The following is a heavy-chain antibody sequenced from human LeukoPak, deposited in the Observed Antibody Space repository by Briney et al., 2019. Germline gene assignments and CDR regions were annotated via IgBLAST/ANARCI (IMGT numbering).Heavy chain of an antibody. J-gene: IGHJ4*02. Sequence: SETLSLTCTVSGGSLSNYYWSWVRLPPGKGLERIGYIYYSGSTNYNPSLKSRVTISVDTSKNQFSLKLSSVTAADTAVYYCARVAGPYYYDSSGPFDYWGQGSLVTVSS. D-gene: IGHD3-22*01. CDR3: ARVAGPYYYDSSGPFDY. CDR1: GGSLSNYY. CDR2: IYYSGST. V-gene: IGHV4-59*08.